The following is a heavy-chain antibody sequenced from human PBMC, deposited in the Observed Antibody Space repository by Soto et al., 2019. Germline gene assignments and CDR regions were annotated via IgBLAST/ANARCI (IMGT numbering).Heavy chain of an antibody. CDR2: ISYDGSNK. V-gene: IGHV3-30*18. D-gene: IGHD3-22*01. Sequence: QVQLVESGGGVVQPGRSLRLSCAASGFTFSSYGMHWVRQAPGKGLEWVAVISYDGSNKYYADSVKGRFTISRDNSKNTLYLQTNSLRAEDTAVYYCAKEGITMIVVVITLYYFDYWGQGTLVTVSS. CDR1: GFTFSSYG. CDR3: AKEGITMIVVVITLYYFDY. J-gene: IGHJ4*02.